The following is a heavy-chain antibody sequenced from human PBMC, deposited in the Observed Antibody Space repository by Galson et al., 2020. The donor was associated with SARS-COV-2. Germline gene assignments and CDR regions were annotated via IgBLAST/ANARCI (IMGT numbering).Heavy chain of an antibody. J-gene: IGHJ4*02. CDR1: GGPISSRSYY. D-gene: IGHD3-10*01. Sequence: SETLSLTCTVSGGPISSRSYYWGWIRQPPGKGLEWIGSGSSSGSTAYTPSLNSRLTISVDTSKNQFSLSLSSVTAADTAVYFCARRGDMVALAYWGQGTLVVVSS. V-gene: IGHV4-39*01. CDR2: GSSSGST. CDR3: ARRGDMVALAY.